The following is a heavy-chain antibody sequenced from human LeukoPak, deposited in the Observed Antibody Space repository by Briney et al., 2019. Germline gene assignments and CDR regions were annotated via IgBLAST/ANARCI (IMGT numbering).Heavy chain of an antibody. CDR3: ARGKRGLRWPLPRAPPDY. V-gene: IGHV1-2*02. D-gene: IGHD4-23*01. CDR2: INPNSGGT. CDR1: GYTFTGYY. Sequence: GASVKVSCKASGYTFTGYYMHWVRQAPGQGLEWMGWINPNSGGTNYAQKFQGRVTMTRDTSISTAYMELSRLRSDDTAVYYCARGKRGLRWPLPRAPPDYWGQGTLVTVSS. J-gene: IGHJ4*02.